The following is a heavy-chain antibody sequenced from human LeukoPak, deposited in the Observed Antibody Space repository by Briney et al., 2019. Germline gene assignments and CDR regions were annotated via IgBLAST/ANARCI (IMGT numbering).Heavy chain of an antibody. CDR2: FDPEDGET. CDR1: GYTFTELS. CDR3: ATPGFWSGSDDAFDI. Sequence: ASVKVSCKVSGYTFTELSMHWVRQAPGKGLEWMGGFDPEDGETIYAQKFQGRVTMTEDTSTDTAYMELSSLRSEDTAVYYCATPGFWSGSDDAFDIWGQGTMVTVSS. J-gene: IGHJ3*02. D-gene: IGHD3-3*01. V-gene: IGHV1-24*01.